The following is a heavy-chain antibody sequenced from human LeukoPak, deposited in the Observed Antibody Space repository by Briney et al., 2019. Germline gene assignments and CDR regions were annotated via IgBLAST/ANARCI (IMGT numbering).Heavy chain of an antibody. CDR3: ARGTMTVGVLTGFDY. D-gene: IGHD3-22*01. CDR2: IYYSGST. J-gene: IGHJ4*02. V-gene: IGHV4-59*12. Sequence: PSETLSLTCTVSGGSISSYYWSWIRQPPGKGLEWIGYIYYSGSTNYNPSLKSRVTISVDTSKNQFSLKLSSVTAADTAVYYCARGTMTVGVLTGFDYWGQGTLVTVSS. CDR1: GGSISSYY.